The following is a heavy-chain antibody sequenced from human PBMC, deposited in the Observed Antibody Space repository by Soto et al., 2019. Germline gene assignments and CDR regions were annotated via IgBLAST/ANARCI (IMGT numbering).Heavy chain of an antibody. J-gene: IGHJ6*03. D-gene: IGHD6-6*01. CDR3: AKADGYSSSSVHYYYMDV. CDR2: ISYDGSNK. CDR1: GFTFSSYG. Sequence: GGSLRLSCAASGFTFSSYGMHWVRQAPGKGLEWVAVISYDGSNKYYADSVKGRFTISRDNSKNTLYLQMNSLRAEDTAVYYCAKADGYSSSSVHYYYMDVWGKGTTVTVSS. V-gene: IGHV3-30*18.